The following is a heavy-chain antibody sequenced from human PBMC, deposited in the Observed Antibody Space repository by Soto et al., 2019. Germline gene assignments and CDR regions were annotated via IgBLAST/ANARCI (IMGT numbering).Heavy chain of an antibody. CDR2: IRSKAYGGTT. Sequence: GGSLRLSCTASGFTFGDYAMSWFRQAPGKGLEWVGFIRSKAYGGTTEYAASVKGRFTISRDDSKSIAYLQMNSLKTEDTAVYYCTIYCSSTSCYSDFDYWGQGTLVTVSS. J-gene: IGHJ4*02. CDR1: GFTFGDYA. CDR3: TIYCSSTSCYSDFDY. D-gene: IGHD2-2*01. V-gene: IGHV3-49*03.